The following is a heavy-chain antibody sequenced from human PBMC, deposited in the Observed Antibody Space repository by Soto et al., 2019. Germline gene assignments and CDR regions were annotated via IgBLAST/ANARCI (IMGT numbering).Heavy chain of an antibody. CDR3: AKGLWFGELFPFDY. D-gene: IGHD3-10*01. CDR2: ISGSGGST. J-gene: IGHJ4*02. CDR1: GFTFSSYA. V-gene: IGHV3-23*01. Sequence: PVGSLRLSCAASGFTFSSYAMSWVRQAPGKGLEWVSAISGSGGSTYYADSVKGRFTISRDNSKNTLYLQMNSLRAEDTAVYYCAKGLWFGELFPFDYWGQGTLVTVSS.